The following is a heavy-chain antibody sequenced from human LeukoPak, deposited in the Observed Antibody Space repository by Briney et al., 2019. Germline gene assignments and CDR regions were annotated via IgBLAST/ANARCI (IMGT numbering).Heavy chain of an antibody. CDR1: GFTFSSYS. V-gene: IGHV3-21*04. CDR2: ISSSSSYI. Sequence: GGSLRLSCAASGFTFSSYSMNWVRQAPGKGLEWVSSISSSSSYIYYADSVKGRFTISRDNAKNSLYLQMNSLRAEDTAVYYCAKNGYSSGWRDAFDGWGQGTMVTVSS. D-gene: IGHD6-19*01. CDR3: AKNGYSSGWRDAFDG. J-gene: IGHJ3*01.